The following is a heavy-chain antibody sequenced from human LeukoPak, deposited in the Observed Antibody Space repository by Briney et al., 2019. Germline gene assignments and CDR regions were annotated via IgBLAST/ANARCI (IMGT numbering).Heavy chain of an antibody. V-gene: IGHV1-69*05. Sequence: GASVKVSCKASGGTFSSYAISWVRQAPGQGLEWMGGIIPIFGTANYAQKFQGRVTITTDESTSTAYMELSSLRSEDTAVYYCARGMVRGVSYCFDYWGQGTLVTVSS. CDR3: ARGMVRGVSYCFDY. J-gene: IGHJ4*02. CDR1: GGTFSSYA. CDR2: IIPIFGTA. D-gene: IGHD3-10*01.